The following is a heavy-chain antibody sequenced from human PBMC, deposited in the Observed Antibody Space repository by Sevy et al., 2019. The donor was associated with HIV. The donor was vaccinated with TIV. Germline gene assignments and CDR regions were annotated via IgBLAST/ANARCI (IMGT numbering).Heavy chain of an antibody. CDR1: GFTFSSYG. CDR3: AKDQKSGYEPTPFDY. D-gene: IGHD5-12*01. J-gene: IGHJ4*02. CDR2: IWYDGSNK. V-gene: IGHV3-33*06. Sequence: GGSLRLSCAASGFTFSSYGMHWVRQAPGKGLEWVAVIWYDGSNKYYADSVKGRFTISRDNSKNTLYLQMNSLRAEDTAVHYCAKDQKSGYEPTPFDYWGQGTLVTVSS.